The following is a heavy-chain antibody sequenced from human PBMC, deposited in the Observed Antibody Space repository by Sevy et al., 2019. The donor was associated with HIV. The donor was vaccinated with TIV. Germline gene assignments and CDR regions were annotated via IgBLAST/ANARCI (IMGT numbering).Heavy chain of an antibody. CDR1: GFTFSSYT. Sequence: GGSLRLSCAASGFTFSSYTMHWVRQAPGKGLEWVANIIYDGSMKYYADSVKGRFTISRDNSKNTLYLQMNSLGAEDTAVYYCARDQHDYAGNVRTGWFDPWGQGILVTVSS. CDR3: ARDQHDYAGNVRTGWFDP. D-gene: IGHD4-17*01. V-gene: IGHV3-30-3*01. J-gene: IGHJ5*02. CDR2: IIYDGSMK.